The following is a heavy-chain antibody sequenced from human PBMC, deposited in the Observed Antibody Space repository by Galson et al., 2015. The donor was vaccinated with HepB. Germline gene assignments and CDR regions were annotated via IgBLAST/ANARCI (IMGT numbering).Heavy chain of an antibody. V-gene: IGHV4-31*11. CDR3: ARDNYIRSSHRYFDF. CDR2: IFYSGTT. D-gene: IGHD5-24*01. Sequence: TLSLTCAVYGGSFSGYYWGWIRQHPGKGLEWIGYIFYSGTTYYNPSLKSRLFISVDTSKNQFSLKLSSVTAADTAVYYCARDNYIRSSHRYFDFWGQGNMVTVSS. CDR1: GGSFSGYY. J-gene: IGHJ4*02.